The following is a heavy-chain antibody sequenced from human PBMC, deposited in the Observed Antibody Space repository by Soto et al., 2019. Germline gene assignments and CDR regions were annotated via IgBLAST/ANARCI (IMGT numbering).Heavy chain of an antibody. V-gene: IGHV6-1*01. Sequence: SQTLSLTCAISGDSVSSSSSAWNWIRQSPSRGLEWLGRTYYRSTWIHDYAVSVKSRIIINPDTSQNQFSLQLNSVTPDDTAVYYCARGLRHNFDYWGLGNLVTVSS. CDR3: ARGLRHNFDY. J-gene: IGHJ4*02. D-gene: IGHD3-10*01. CDR1: GDSVSSSSSA. CDR2: TYYRSTWIH.